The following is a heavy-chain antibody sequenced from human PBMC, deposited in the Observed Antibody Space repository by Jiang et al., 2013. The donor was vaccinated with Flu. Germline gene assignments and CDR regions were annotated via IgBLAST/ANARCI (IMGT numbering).Heavy chain of an antibody. CDR2: INPNSGGT. CDR3: ARVEGYGGKTSMDV. CDR1: GYTFTGYY. J-gene: IGHJ6*02. D-gene: IGHD4-23*01. V-gene: IGHV1-2*04. Sequence: GGSVKVSCKASGYTFTGYYMHWVRQAPGQGLEWMGWINPNSGGTNYAQKFQGWVTMTRDTSISTAYMELSRLRSDDTAVYYCARVEGYGGKTSMDVWGQGTTVTVSS.